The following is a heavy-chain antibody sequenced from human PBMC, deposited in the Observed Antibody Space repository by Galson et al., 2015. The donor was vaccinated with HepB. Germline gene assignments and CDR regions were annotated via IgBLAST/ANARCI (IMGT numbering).Heavy chain of an antibody. J-gene: IGHJ4*02. V-gene: IGHV4-34*01. D-gene: IGHD3-22*01. CDR1: GGSFSGYY. CDR3: ARADPHYYDSSGYYSDY. CDR2: INHSGST. Sequence: SETLSLTCAVYGGSFSGYYWSWIRQPPGKGLEWIGEINHSGSTDYNPSLKSRVTISVDTSKNQFSLKLSSVTAADTAVYYCARADPHYYDSSGYYSDYWGQGTLVTVSS.